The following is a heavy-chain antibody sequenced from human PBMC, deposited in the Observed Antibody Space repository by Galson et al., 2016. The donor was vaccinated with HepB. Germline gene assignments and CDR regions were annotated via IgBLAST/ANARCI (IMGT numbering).Heavy chain of an antibody. CDR3: ARDQSGSYMMY. CDR2: IYNSGST. CDR1: GGSVSSSYF. Sequence: ETLSLTCTVSGGSVSSSYFWSWIRQPPGRGLEWIGFIYNSGSTNYNTSLKSRVTISADPSKNQFSLTLTSVTAADRAVYYCARDQSGSYMMYRGQGTLVTVSS. J-gene: IGHJ4*02. V-gene: IGHV4-61*01. D-gene: IGHD3-10*01.